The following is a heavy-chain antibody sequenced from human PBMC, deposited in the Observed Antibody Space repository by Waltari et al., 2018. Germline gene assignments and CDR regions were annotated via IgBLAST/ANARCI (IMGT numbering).Heavy chain of an antibody. CDR2: IYYSGST. CDR3: ARQSGYYRYYFDY. D-gene: IGHD3-22*01. CDR1: GGSIRSYH. V-gene: IGHV4-59*01. Sequence: QVQLQESGPGLVQPSETLSLTCTVSGGSIRSYHWSWGRQPPGKGLVWIGYIYYSGSTNYNPSLKSLVTISVDTSKNQFSLKLSSVTAAETAVYYCARQSGYYRYYFDYWGQGSLVTVSS. J-gene: IGHJ4*02.